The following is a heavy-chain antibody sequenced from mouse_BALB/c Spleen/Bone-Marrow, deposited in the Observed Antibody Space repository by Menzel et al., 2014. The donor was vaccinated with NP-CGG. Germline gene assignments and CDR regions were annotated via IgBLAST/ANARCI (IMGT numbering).Heavy chain of an antibody. V-gene: IGHV1-14*01. CDR3: AREGWLLRFDY. CDR2: INPYNDGT. CDR1: GYTFTAYV. Sequence: EVQPQQSGPEQVKPGASVKMSCKASGYTFTAYVMHWVKQKPGQGLEWIGYINPYNDGTNYNEKFKGKATLTSDISSSTDNMELSSLTSEDSAVYYCAREGWLLRFDYWCQGTTLTVSS. J-gene: IGHJ2*01. D-gene: IGHD2-3*01.